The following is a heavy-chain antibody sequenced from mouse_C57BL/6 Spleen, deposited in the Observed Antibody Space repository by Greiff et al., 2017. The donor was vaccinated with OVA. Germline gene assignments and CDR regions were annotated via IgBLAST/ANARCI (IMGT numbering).Heavy chain of an antibody. V-gene: IGHV2-2*01. CDR3: ARQIYYGNYWYFDV. Sequence: QVQLQQSGPGLVQPSQSLSITCTVSGFSLTSYGVHWVRQSPGKGLEWLGVIWSGGSTDYNAAFISRLSISKDNSTSQVFFKMNSLQADDTAIYYCARQIYYGNYWYFDVWGTGTTVTVSS. CDR1: GFSLTSYG. J-gene: IGHJ1*03. D-gene: IGHD2-1*01. CDR2: IWSGGST.